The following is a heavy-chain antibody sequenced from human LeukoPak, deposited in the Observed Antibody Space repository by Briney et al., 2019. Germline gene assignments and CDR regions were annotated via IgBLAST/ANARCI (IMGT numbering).Heavy chain of an antibody. J-gene: IGHJ4*02. Sequence: GGSLRPSCAASGFTFSSYRMNWVRQAPGKGLEWVSAISGSSSHIYYADSVKGRFTISRDNAKSSLYLQMNSLRAEDTAVFYCVRDSDYGSGSYYATFDYWGQGTLVTVSS. V-gene: IGHV3-21*01. CDR3: VRDSDYGSGSYYATFDY. CDR1: GFTFSSYR. CDR2: ISGSSSHI. D-gene: IGHD3-10*01.